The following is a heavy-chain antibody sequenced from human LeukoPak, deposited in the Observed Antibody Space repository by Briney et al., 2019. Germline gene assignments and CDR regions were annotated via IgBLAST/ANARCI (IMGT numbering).Heavy chain of an antibody. CDR3: ARDSSSGWYLGAFDI. V-gene: IGHV4-4*07. CDR2: IYTSGST. J-gene: IGHJ3*02. D-gene: IGHD6-19*01. Sequence: PSETLSLTCTVSGVSISSYYWSWIRQPAGKGLEWIGRIYTSGSTNYNPSLKSRVTMSVDTSKNQFSLKLSSVTAADTAVYYCARDSSSGWYLGAFDIWGQGRMVTVSS. CDR1: GVSISSYY.